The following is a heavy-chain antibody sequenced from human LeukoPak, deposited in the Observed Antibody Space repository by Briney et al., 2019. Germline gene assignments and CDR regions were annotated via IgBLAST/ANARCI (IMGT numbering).Heavy chain of an antibody. CDR3: ARGRGNYYDSSGYYYDWFDP. CDR2: MNPNSGNT. Sequence: GASVKVSCKASGYTFTSYDINWVRQATGQGLEWMGWMNPNSGNTGYAQKFQGRVTMTRNTSISTAYMELSSLRSEDTAVYYCARGRGNYYDSSGYYYDWFDPWGQGTLVTVSS. D-gene: IGHD3-22*01. V-gene: IGHV1-8*01. J-gene: IGHJ5*02. CDR1: GYTFTSYD.